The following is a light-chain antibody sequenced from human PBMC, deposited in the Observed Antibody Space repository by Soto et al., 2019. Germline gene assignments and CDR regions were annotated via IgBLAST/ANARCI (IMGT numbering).Light chain of an antibody. CDR2: DVT. CDR3: CSYGGGYTPLL. Sequence: QSVLTQPRSVSGSPGQSVTISCTGTSSDVGGYNDVSWYQQHPGQAPKLMIYDVTKRPSGAPDLFSGSKSGNTASLSISGLQAEDEADYYCCSYGGGYTPLLFGGGTMVTVL. J-gene: IGLJ2*01. CDR1: SSDVGGYND. V-gene: IGLV2-11*01.